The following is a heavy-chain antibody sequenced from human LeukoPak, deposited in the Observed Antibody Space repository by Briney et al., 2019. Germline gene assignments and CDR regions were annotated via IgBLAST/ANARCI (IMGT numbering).Heavy chain of an antibody. D-gene: IGHD3-10*01. CDR3: ARGGDSYYYGMDG. CDR1: GFTFSSYG. Sequence: PGGSLRLSCAASGFTFSSYGMHWVRQAPGKGLEWVSYISSSGSTIYYADSVKGRFTISRDNAKNSLYLQMNSLRAEDTAVYYCARGGDSYYYGMDGWGQGTTVTVSS. CDR2: ISSSGSTI. J-gene: IGHJ6*02. V-gene: IGHV3-48*04.